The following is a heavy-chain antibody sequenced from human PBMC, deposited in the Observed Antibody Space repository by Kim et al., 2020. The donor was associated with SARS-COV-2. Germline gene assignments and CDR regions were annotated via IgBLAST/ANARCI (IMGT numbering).Heavy chain of an antibody. Sequence: GGSLRLSCAASGFTVSSNYMSWVRQAPGKGLEWVSVISSGGSTYYADSVKGRFTISRDNSKNTLYLQMNSLRVEDTAVYYCARGGGQWTPFDYWGQGTLVTFSS. CDR3: ARGGGQWTPFDY. V-gene: IGHV3-53*01. J-gene: IGHJ4*02. CDR2: ISSGGST. D-gene: IGHD3-16*01. CDR1: GFTVSSNY.